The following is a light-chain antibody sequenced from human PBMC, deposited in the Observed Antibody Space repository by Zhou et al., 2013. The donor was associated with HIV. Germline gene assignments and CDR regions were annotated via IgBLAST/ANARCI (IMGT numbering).Light chain of an antibody. CDR2: GAS. CDR3: QQYGSSPPT. CDR1: QTVSSNY. Sequence: EIVLTQSPATLSLSPGERATLSCRASQTVSSNYLAWYQQKPGQPPRLLIYGASSRATGISDRFSGSGSGTDFTLTISRLEPEDFVVYYCQQYGSSPPTFGQGTKLEIK. V-gene: IGKV3-20*01. J-gene: IGKJ2*01.